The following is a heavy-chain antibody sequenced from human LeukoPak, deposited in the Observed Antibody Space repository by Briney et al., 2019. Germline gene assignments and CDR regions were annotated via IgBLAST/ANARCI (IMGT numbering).Heavy chain of an antibody. CDR2: TSSDLNAK. CDR1: GFTFRNYV. V-gene: IGHV3-30-3*01. J-gene: IGHJ4*02. CDR3: AREGYYGSGSPPSLYFDY. Sequence: GGSLRLSCAASGFTFRNYVIHWVRQAPGKGLEWVAVTSSDLNAKLYADSVKGRFTISRDNSRSTLYLQMNSLRPEDTAIYYCAREGYYGSGSPPSLYFDYWGQGTLVTVSS. D-gene: IGHD3-10*01.